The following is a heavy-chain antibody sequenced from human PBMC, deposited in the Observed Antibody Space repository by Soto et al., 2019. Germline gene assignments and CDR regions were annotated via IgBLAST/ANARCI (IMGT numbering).Heavy chain of an antibody. CDR3: ARDGGEVIPAAIGGGYGMDV. V-gene: IGHV3-11*06. Sequence: GGSLRLSCAASGSTFSDYYMSWIRQAPGKGLEWISYISGSNIYTNYADSVKGRFTISRDNANNSLYLQMDSLRVEDTAVYYCARDGGEVIPAAIGGGYGMDVWGQGTTVTVSS. D-gene: IGHD2-2*01. CDR2: ISGSNIYT. CDR1: GSTFSDYY. J-gene: IGHJ6*02.